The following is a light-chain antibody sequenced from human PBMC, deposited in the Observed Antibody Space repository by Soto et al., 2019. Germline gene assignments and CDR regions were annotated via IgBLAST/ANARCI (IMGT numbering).Light chain of an antibody. CDR1: SIDIAPYNY. V-gene: IGLV2-14*01. Sequence: QSVLAQPASVSGSPGQSLTISCTGTSIDIAPYNYVSWYQQHPGKAPKLIIYEVSYRPSGISNRFSGSKSGNTASLTISGLQAEDEADYYCTSYTSSTNYVSGTATKVTVL. CDR2: EVS. CDR3: TSYTSSTNYV. J-gene: IGLJ1*01.